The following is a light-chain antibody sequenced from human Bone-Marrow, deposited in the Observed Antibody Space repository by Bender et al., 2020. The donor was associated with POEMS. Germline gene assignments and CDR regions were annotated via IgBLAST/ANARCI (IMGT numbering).Light chain of an antibody. Sequence: QSVLTQPPPASGTPGQRVTISCSGSSSKFGSYPVNWYQQLPGAAPKLVIFNNSQRPSGVPERFSGSNSGTSASLAISGLLSDDEADFYCATWDDSLNGWVFGGGNKLTVL. CDR1: SSKFGSYP. CDR2: NNS. V-gene: IGLV1-44*01. CDR3: ATWDDSLNGWV. J-gene: IGLJ3*02.